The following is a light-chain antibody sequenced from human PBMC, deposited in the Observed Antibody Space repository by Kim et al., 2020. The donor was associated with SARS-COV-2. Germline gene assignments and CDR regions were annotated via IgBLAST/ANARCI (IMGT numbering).Light chain of an antibody. CDR2: GKN. J-gene: IGLJ1*01. CDR3: NSRDSSGNHYV. Sequence: AVGQTITVTCQGASLRNYYASWYQQKPRQAPVLVIYGKNNRPSGIPDRFSGSISGTPASLTITGAQAEDEADYYCNSRDSSGNHYVFGTGTKVTVL. V-gene: IGLV3-19*01. CDR1: SLRNYY.